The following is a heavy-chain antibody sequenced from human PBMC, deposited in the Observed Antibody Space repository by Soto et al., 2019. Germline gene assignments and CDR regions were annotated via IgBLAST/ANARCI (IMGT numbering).Heavy chain of an antibody. D-gene: IGHD3-3*01. V-gene: IGHV2-5*02. CDR1: GFSLTTSGVG. Sequence: QITLKESGPTMVKPTETLTLTCTFSGFSLTTSGVGVGWVRQSPGKAPEWLALIYWDDDKRYSTSLNSRLISTKDTSKSQVVLTMANVDPADTATYYCAHRVLRTVFGLVTTTAIYFDFWGPGTPVVVSS. CDR3: AHRVLRTVFGLVTTTAIYFDF. J-gene: IGHJ4*02. CDR2: IYWDDDK.